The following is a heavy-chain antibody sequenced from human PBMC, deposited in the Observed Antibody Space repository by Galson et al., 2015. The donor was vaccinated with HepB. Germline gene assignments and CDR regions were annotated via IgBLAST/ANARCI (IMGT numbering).Heavy chain of an antibody. Sequence: SVKVSCKASGGTFSSYAISWVRQAPGQGLEWMEGIIPIFGTANYAQKFQGRVTITADESTSTAYMELSSLRSEDTAVYYCARDGGGYYYDSSGYYGFDYWGQGTLVTVSS. CDR2: IIPIFGTA. D-gene: IGHD3-22*01. V-gene: IGHV1-69*13. CDR3: ARDGGGYYYDSSGYYGFDY. CDR1: GGTFSSYA. J-gene: IGHJ4*02.